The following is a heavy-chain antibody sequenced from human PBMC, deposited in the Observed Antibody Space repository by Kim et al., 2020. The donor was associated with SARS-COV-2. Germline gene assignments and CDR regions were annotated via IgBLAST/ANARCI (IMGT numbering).Heavy chain of an antibody. Sequence: SETLSLTCAVYGGSFSGYYWSWIRQPPGKGLEWIGEINHSGSTNYNPSLKSRVTISVDTSKNQFSLKLSSVTAADTAVYYCARDPRFVTMVRGAMHFDYWGQGTLVTVS. D-gene: IGHD3-10*01. CDR2: INHSGST. J-gene: IGHJ4*02. CDR1: GGSFSGYY. CDR3: ARDPRFVTMVRGAMHFDY. V-gene: IGHV4-34*01.